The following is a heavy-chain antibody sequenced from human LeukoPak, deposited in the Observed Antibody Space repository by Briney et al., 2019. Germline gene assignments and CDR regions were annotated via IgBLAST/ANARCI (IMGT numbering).Heavy chain of an antibody. CDR1: TFPFSTYW. Sequence: PGGSLRLSCAASTFPFSTYWMTWVRQAPGKGPEFVANINQDGSVKNYVDSVKGRLTISRDNAKNSLYLQMNSLRADDTAVYYCARDPGFSSFDYWGQGTLVTVSS. D-gene: IGHD3-3*02. J-gene: IGHJ4*02. CDR3: ARDPGFSSFDY. V-gene: IGHV3-7*01. CDR2: INQDGSVK.